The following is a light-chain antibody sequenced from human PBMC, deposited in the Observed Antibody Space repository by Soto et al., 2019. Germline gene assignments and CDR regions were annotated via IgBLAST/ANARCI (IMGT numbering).Light chain of an antibody. V-gene: IGKV3-11*01. CDR1: QTVSFY. Sequence: EIVLTQSPATLSLSPGESATLSCRASQTVSFYLAWYQQKPGQAPRLLIYDASKRATGTPARFSGSGSGTDFTLTISSLEPEDFAVYYCQQRSNWPPFTFGPGTKVDIK. J-gene: IGKJ3*01. CDR2: DAS. CDR3: QQRSNWPPFT.